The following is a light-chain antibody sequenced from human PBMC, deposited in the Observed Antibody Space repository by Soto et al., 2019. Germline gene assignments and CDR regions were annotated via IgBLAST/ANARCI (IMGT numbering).Light chain of an antibody. V-gene: IGKV3-11*01. CDR3: QVRGNWPPYT. CDR2: DAS. Sequence: EIVLTQSPATLSLSPGETATLSCRASQSVSSFLAWYQQKPGQAPRLLIYDASIRATGIPARFTGSGSETHFTLTISILEPEDFEVYFWQVRGNWPPYTFGQGTKLEIK. J-gene: IGKJ2*01. CDR1: QSVSSF.